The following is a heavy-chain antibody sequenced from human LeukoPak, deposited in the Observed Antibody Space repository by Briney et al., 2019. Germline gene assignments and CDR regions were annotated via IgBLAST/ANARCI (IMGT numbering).Heavy chain of an antibody. CDR3: AKAACDYYDSSAPVVSYYFDY. CDR1: GFTFDDYA. J-gene: IGHJ4*02. V-gene: IGHV3-9*01. D-gene: IGHD3-22*01. Sequence: GGSLRLSCAASGFTFDDYAMHWVRQAPGKGLEWVSGISWNSGSIGYADSVKGRFTISRDNAKNSLYLQMNSLRAEGTALYYCAKAACDYYDSSAPVVSYYFDYWGQGTLVTVSS. CDR2: ISWNSGSI.